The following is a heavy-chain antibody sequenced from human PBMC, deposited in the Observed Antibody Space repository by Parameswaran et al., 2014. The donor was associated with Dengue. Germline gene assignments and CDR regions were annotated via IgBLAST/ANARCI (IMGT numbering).Heavy chain of an antibody. D-gene: IGHD3-22*01. Sequence: KWIRQPPGKGLEWVSSISSSSSYIYYADSVKGRFTISRDNAKNSLYLQMNSLRAEDTAVYYCARDDGIDVYYYDNSGSAAAFDIWGQGTMVTVSS. J-gene: IGHJ3*02. CDR2: ISSSSSYI. CDR3: ARDDGIDVYYYDNSGSAAAFDI. V-gene: IGHV3-21*01.